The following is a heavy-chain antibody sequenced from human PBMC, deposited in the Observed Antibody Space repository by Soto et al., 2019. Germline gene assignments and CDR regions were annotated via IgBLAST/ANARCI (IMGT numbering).Heavy chain of an antibody. CDR3: ARGGPYSSSGGDYFDY. D-gene: IGHD6-6*01. CDR2: INAGNGNT. J-gene: IGHJ4*02. V-gene: IGHV1-3*01. Sequence: QVQLVQSGAEVKKPGASVKVSCKASGYTFTSYAMHWVRQAPGQRLEWMGWINAGNGNTKYSQKFQGRVTITRDTSASTAYMELSSLRSEDTAVYYCARGGPYSSSGGDYFDYWGQGTLVTVSS. CDR1: GYTFTSYA.